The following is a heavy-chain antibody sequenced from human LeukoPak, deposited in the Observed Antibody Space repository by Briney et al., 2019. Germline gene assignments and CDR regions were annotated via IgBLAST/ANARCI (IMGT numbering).Heavy chain of an antibody. CDR1: GGSISSYY. Sequence: SETLSLTCTFSGGSISSYYWGWIRQPPGKGLEWIGSIYYSGSTYYNPSLKSRVTISVDTSKNQFSLKLSSVTAADTAVYYCARANRGYYYGSGGFDYWGQGTLVTVSS. CDR2: IYYSGST. CDR3: ARANRGYYYGSGGFDY. V-gene: IGHV4-39*01. D-gene: IGHD3-10*01. J-gene: IGHJ4*02.